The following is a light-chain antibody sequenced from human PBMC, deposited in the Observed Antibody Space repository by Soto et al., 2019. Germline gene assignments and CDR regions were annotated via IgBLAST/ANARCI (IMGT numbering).Light chain of an antibody. CDR2: DAS. CDR3: QQRSNWPPIT. V-gene: IGKV3-11*01. CDR1: QSVSSY. J-gene: IGKJ5*01. Sequence: ETVLTQSPAAVSLSQGERATLCCRASQSVSSYLAWYQQKPGQAPRLLIYDASNRATGIPARFSGSGSGTDFTLTISSLEPEDFAVYYCQQRSNWPPITFGQGTRLEIK.